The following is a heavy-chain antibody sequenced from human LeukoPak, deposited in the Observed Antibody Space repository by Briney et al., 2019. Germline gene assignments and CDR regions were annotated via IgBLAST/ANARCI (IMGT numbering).Heavy chain of an antibody. D-gene: IGHD5-24*01. CDR3: ATGVEMATYYFDY. V-gene: IGHV4-59*01. Sequence: PSDTLSLTCTVSGGSISSYNWSWIRQPRGKGLEWIGYIYYSGSTNYNPSLKSRVTISVDTSKNQFSLKLSSVTAADTAVYYCATGVEMATYYFDYWGQGTLVTVSS. J-gene: IGHJ4*02. CDR1: GGSISSYN. CDR2: IYYSGST.